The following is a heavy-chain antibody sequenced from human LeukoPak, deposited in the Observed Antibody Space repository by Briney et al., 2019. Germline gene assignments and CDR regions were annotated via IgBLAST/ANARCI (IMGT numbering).Heavy chain of an antibody. CDR3: ARMLSLMPPIDY. Sequence: SETLSLTCAVHGGSFSGYYWSWIRQPPGKGLEWIGEINHSGSTNYNPSLKSRVTISVDTSKNQFSLKLSSVTAADTAVYYCARMLSLMPPIDYWGQGTLVTVSS. CDR1: GGSFSGYY. V-gene: IGHV4-34*01. D-gene: IGHD2-2*01. J-gene: IGHJ4*02. CDR2: INHSGST.